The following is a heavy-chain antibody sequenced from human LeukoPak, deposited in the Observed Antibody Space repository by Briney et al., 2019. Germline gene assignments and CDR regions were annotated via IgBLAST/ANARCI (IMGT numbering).Heavy chain of an antibody. Sequence: PSGTLSLTCAVSGGSINSSDWWSWVRQPPGKGLEWVGEIYHTGSTNYNPSLKSRVTISIDKSNNQFSLKLRSVTAADTAVYYCASPFKKQIGGYLDLWGRGTLVTVSS. CDR1: GGSINSSDW. CDR3: ASPFKKQIGGYLDL. CDR2: IYHTGST. D-gene: IGHD6-13*01. V-gene: IGHV4-4*02. J-gene: IGHJ2*01.